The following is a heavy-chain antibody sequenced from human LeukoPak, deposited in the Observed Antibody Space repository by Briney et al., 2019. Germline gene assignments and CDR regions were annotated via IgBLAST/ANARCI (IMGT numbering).Heavy chain of an antibody. CDR3: ARLGYNYPDY. CDR1: GGSISSTSYY. CDR2: IYYSGST. V-gene: IGHV4-39*01. D-gene: IGHD5-18*01. Sequence: SETLSLTCTVSGGSISSTSYYWGWIRQPPGKGPEWIGSIYYSGSTYYNPSLKSRVTISIDTSKNQFSLKLSSVTAADTAVFYCARLGYNYPDYWGQGTLVTVSS. J-gene: IGHJ4*02.